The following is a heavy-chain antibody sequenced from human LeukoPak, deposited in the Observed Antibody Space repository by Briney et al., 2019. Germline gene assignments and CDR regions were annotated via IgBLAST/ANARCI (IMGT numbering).Heavy chain of an antibody. J-gene: IGHJ4*02. CDR3: ARLRGYSYGSTDY. V-gene: IGHV1-69*04. CDR1: GGTFSSYA. D-gene: IGHD5-18*01. CDR2: IIPILGIA. Sequence: GASVKVSCKASGGTFSSYAISWVRQAPGRGLEWMGRIIPILGIANYAQKFQGRVTITADKSTSTAYMELSSLRSEDTAVYYCARLRGYSYGSTDYWGQGTLDTVSS.